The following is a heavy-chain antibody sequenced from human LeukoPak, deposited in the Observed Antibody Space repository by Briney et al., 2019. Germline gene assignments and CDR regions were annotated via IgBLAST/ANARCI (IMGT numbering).Heavy chain of an antibody. V-gene: IGHV3-21*01. D-gene: IGHD1-7*01. CDR1: GFTFSSCS. Sequence: GSLRLSCAASGFTFSSCSMNWVRQAPGKGLDWVSSISSSSSHIYYADSVKGRFTISRDNAKNSLYLQMNSLRAEDTALYYCARECVGNSDFDYWGQGTLVTVSS. J-gene: IGHJ4*02. CDR2: ISSSSSHI. CDR3: ARECVGNSDFDY.